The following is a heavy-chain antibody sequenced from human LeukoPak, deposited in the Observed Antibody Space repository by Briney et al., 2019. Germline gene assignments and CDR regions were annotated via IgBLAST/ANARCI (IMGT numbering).Heavy chain of an antibody. Sequence: SETLSLTCTVSGGSISSYYWSWIRQPPGKGLEWIGYIYYSGRTNYNPSLKSRVTISVYSSKNQFSLKLSSVTAADTAVYYCARTVVGTQGGGVGAPYYFDYWGQGTLVTVSS. J-gene: IGHJ4*02. CDR2: IYYSGRT. CDR1: GGSISSYY. V-gene: IGHV4-59*01. CDR3: ARTVVGTQGGGVGAPYYFDY. D-gene: IGHD1-26*01.